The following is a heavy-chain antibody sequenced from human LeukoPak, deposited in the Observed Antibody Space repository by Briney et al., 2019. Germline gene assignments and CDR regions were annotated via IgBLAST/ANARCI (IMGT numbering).Heavy chain of an antibody. Sequence: GGPLRLSCAASGFTFDDYGMSWVRQAPGKGLEWVSGINWNGGSTGYADSVKGRFTISRDNAKNSLYLQMNSLRAEDTALYYCARAIGGSYFPDPWGQGTLVTVSS. CDR1: GFTFDDYG. J-gene: IGHJ5*02. D-gene: IGHD1-26*01. CDR3: ARAIGGSYFPDP. V-gene: IGHV3-20*04. CDR2: INWNGGST.